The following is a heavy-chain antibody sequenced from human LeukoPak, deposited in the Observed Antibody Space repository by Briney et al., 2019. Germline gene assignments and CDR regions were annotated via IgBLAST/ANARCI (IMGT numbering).Heavy chain of an antibody. Sequence: GGSLRLSCGASGSTFSSYWMHWVRQAPGKGLVWVSHINSDGSSTTYADSVKGRFTISRDNAKNTLYLQMNSLRAEDTAVYYCARAGRGLRYFDWLTYDYWGQGTLVTVSS. CDR2: INSDGSST. CDR1: GSTFSSYW. J-gene: IGHJ4*02. D-gene: IGHD3-9*01. V-gene: IGHV3-74*01. CDR3: ARAGRGLRYFDWLTYDY.